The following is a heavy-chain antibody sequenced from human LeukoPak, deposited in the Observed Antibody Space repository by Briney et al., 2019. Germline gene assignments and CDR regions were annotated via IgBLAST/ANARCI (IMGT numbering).Heavy chain of an antibody. J-gene: IGHJ6*02. CDR2: IIPIFGTA. CDR1: GGTFSSYA. Sequence: SVKVSCKASGGTFSSYAISWVRQGPGQGLEWMGGIIPIFGTANYAQKFQGRVTITADESTSTAYMELSSLRSEDTAVYYCASAVVGATDYYYYGMDVWGQGTTVTVSS. D-gene: IGHD1-26*01. V-gene: IGHV1-69*13. CDR3: ASAVVGATDYYYYGMDV.